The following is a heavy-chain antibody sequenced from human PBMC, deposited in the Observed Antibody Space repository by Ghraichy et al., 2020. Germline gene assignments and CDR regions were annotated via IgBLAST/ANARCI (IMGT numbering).Heavy chain of an antibody. CDR1: GFTFMNYP. D-gene: IGHD3-10*01. CDR3: VKGGYYGSGPVAYYYYYYYMDV. J-gene: IGHJ6*03. V-gene: IGHV3-23*01. CDR2: LSASGATT. Sequence: GGSLRLSCVASGFTFMNYPMRWIRQTPRKGLEWVSGLSASGATTQYADSVKGRFTIYRDNSKNTVYLQMNSLGVEDTAVYYCVKGGYYGSGPVAYYYYYYYMDVWGKGTTVTVSS.